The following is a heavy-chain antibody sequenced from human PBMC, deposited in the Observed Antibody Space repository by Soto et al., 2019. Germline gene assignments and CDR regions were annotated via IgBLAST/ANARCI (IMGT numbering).Heavy chain of an antibody. CDR3: ARMKLARLDH. V-gene: IGHV1-69*09. J-gene: IGHJ4*02. CDR2: INPASQLR. Sequence: QVQLLQSGTEVKRPGSSVKVSCRASGVSFNSYGFAWVRQATGRGLEWVGKINPASQLRNYQQSLQGRVTITADTSTRTAYMELSGLTSEDTAVYYCARMKLARLDHWGQGTRVTVS. CDR1: GVSFNSYG.